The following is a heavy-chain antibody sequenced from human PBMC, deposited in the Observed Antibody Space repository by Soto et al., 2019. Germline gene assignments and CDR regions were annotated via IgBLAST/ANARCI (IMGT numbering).Heavy chain of an antibody. Sequence: GGSLRLSCAASGFTFSGYTMNWVRQAPGKGLEWVSSISSSSYYKYYADSVKGRFTISRDNAKNSLSLQMNSLRAEDTAVYYCARYGTSNWFDHWGQGTLVTVSS. V-gene: IGHV3-21*01. D-gene: IGHD3-10*01. CDR1: GFTFSGYT. CDR2: ISSSSYYK. J-gene: IGHJ5*02. CDR3: ARYGTSNWFDH.